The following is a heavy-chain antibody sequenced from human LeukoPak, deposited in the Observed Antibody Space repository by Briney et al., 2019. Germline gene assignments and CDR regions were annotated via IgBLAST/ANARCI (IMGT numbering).Heavy chain of an antibody. V-gene: IGHV4-61*01. J-gene: IGHJ6*02. Sequence: SETLSLTCTVSGGSVSGGSYYWSWIRQPPGKGLEWIGYIYYSGSTNYNPSLKSRVTISVDTSKNQFSLKLSSVTAAGTAVYYCARDPKPGTYYDFWSGYYPNYGMDVWGQGTTVTVSS. CDR2: IYYSGST. D-gene: IGHD3-3*01. CDR3: ARDPKPGTYYDFWSGYYPNYGMDV. CDR1: GGSVSGGSYY.